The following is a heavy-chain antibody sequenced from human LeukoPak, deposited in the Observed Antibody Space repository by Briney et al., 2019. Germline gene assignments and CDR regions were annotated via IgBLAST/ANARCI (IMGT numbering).Heavy chain of an antibody. V-gene: IGHV4-59*01. CDR1: GGSISSYY. J-gene: IGHJ3*02. D-gene: IGHD1-1*01. CDR2: IYYSGST. CDR3: ARINWIRAFDI. Sequence: SETLSLTCTVSGGSISSYYWSWIRQPPGKGLEWIGYIYYSGSTNYNPSLKSRVTISVDTSKNQFTLKLSSVTAADTAVYYCARINWIRAFDIWGQGTMVTVSS.